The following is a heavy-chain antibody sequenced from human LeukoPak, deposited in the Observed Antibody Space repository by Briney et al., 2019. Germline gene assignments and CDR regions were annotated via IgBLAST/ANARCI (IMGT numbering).Heavy chain of an antibody. D-gene: IGHD5-12*01. CDR1: GYSFTSYW. Sequence: GESLKISCKGSGYSFTSYWIGWVRQMPGKGLERMGIIYPGDSDTRYSPSFQGQVTISADKSISTAYLQWSSLKASDTAMYYCARLEVVATIGPGPWLAYRWFDPWGQGTLVTVSS. CDR2: IYPGDSDT. CDR3: ARLEVVATIGPGPWLAYRWFDP. J-gene: IGHJ5*02. V-gene: IGHV5-51*01.